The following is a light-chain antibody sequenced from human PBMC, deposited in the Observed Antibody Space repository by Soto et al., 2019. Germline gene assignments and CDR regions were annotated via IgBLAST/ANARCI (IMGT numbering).Light chain of an antibody. CDR2: RNH. J-gene: IGLJ2*01. Sequence: QSVLTQSPSASATPGQRVTISCSGGRSNIGTYTVNWYQQLPGTAPTLLIFRNHQRPSGVPDRFSDSKSGTSASLAISGPQSEDEADYYCEAWDDSLRAVVFGGGTKLTVL. CDR1: RSNIGTYT. V-gene: IGLV1-44*01. CDR3: EAWDDSLRAVV.